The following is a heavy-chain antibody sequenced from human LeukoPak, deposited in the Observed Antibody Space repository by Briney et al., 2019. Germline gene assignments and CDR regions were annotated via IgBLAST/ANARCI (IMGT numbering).Heavy chain of an antibody. Sequence: PSETLSLTCTVSGGSISSGSYYWSWIRQPAGKGLEWIGRIYTSGSTNYNPSLKSRVTISVDTSKNQFSLKLSSVTAADTAVYYCARVWLERTHYYYYMDVWGKGTTVTISS. CDR2: IYTSGST. CDR1: GGSISSGSYY. CDR3: ARVWLERTHYYYYMDV. J-gene: IGHJ6*03. D-gene: IGHD1-1*01. V-gene: IGHV4-61*02.